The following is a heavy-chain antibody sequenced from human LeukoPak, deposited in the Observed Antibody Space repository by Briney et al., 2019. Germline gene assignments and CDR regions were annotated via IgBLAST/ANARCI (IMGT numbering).Heavy chain of an antibody. J-gene: IGHJ5*02. CDR1: GYTLTELS. CDR3: AYGSGSYYPHNWFDP. V-gene: IGHV1-24*01. CDR2: FDPEDGET. D-gene: IGHD3-10*01. Sequence: ASVKVSCKVSGYTLTELSMHWVRQAPGKGLEWMGGFDPEDGETFYAQKFQGRVTMTEDTSTDTAYMELSSLRSEDTAVYYCAYGSGSYYPHNWFDPWGQGTLITVSS.